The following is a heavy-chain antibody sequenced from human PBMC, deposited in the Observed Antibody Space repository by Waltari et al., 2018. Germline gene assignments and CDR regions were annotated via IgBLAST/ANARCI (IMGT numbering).Heavy chain of an antibody. Sequence: EVQLVESGGGLVQPGRSLRLSCAASGFTFDDYAMHWVRQAPGKGLEWVSGISWNSGSIGYADSVKGRFTISRDNAKNSLYLQMNSLRAEDTALYYCAKEFTSSDAFDIWGQGTMVTVSS. V-gene: IGHV3-9*01. CDR3: AKEFTSSDAFDI. CDR1: GFTFDDYA. D-gene: IGHD2-2*01. J-gene: IGHJ3*02. CDR2: ISWNSGSI.